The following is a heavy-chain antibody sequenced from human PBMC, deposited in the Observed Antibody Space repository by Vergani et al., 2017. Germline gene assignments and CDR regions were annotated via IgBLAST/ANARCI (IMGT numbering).Heavy chain of an antibody. CDR2: INHSGST. Sequence: QVQLQQWGAGLLKPSETLSLTCAVYGGSFSGYYWSWIRQPPGKGLEWIGEINHSGSTNYNPSLKSRVTISVDTSKNQFSLKLSSVTAADTAVYYCARMSSEQLARSTTDYWGQGTLVTVSS. D-gene: IGHD6-6*01. CDR1: GGSFSGYY. J-gene: IGHJ4*02. CDR3: ARMSSEQLARSTTDY. V-gene: IGHV4-34*01.